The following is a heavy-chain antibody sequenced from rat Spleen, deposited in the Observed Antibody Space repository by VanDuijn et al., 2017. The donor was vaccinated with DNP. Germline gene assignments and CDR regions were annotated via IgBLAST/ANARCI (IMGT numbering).Heavy chain of an antibody. CDR2: ITSSGGST. V-gene: IGHV5-31*01. CDR3: ARWGGDYFDY. J-gene: IGHJ2*01. CDR1: GFTFNNYW. Sequence: EVQLVESGGDLVQPGRSLKLSCVASGFTFNNYWMTWIRQVPGKGLEWVASITSSGGSTYYPDSVKGRFTVSRDNAENTLHLQMNSLRSEDMATYYCARWGGDYFDYWGQGVMVTVSS.